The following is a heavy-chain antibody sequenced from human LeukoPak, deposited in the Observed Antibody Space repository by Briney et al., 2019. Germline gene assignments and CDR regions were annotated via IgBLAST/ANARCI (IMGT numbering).Heavy chain of an antibody. D-gene: IGHD3-3*02. J-gene: IGHJ2*01. Sequence: GGSLRLSCAASGFTVSTNYMNWVRQAPGKGLEWVSILYSGSSTYYADSVEGRFIVSRDSSKDTLSLQMNDLRAEDTAVYYCARVGDHFHWYLDLWGRGTLVTVSS. V-gene: IGHV3-53*01. CDR3: ARVGDHFHWYLDL. CDR2: LYSGSST. CDR1: GFTVSTNY.